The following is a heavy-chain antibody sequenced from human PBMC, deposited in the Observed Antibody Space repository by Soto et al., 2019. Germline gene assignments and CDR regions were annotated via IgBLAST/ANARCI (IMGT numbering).Heavy chain of an antibody. CDR1: GFPFSRFA. J-gene: IGHJ4*02. D-gene: IGHD4-4*01. Sequence: GGSLRLSCSASGFPFSRFAIHWVRQAPGKGLVYVSGISFNGGDTYHADSVKGRFSISRDNSKNTVYLQMSSLRAEDTAVYYCVKDGAVTFSGWFFDYWGQGTPVTVSS. CDR3: VKDGAVTFSGWFFDY. V-gene: IGHV3-64D*06. CDR2: ISFNGGDT.